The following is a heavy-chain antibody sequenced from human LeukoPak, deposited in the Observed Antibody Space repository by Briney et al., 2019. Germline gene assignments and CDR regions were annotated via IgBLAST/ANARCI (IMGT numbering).Heavy chain of an antibody. D-gene: IGHD3-22*01. Sequence: PGGSLRLSCAASGFTFSSYTMSWVRQAPGKGLEWVSAISGSGGNTYYADSVKGRFTISRDNSKNTLFLQMNSLRAEGTAVYYCAKAGMGYYDSGSYYDWGQGTLVTVSS. CDR1: GFTFSSYT. CDR2: ISGSGGNT. J-gene: IGHJ4*02. V-gene: IGHV3-23*01. CDR3: AKAGMGYYDSGSYYD.